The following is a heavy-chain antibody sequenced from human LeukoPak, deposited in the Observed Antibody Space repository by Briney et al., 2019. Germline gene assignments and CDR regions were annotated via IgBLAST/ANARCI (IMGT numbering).Heavy chain of an antibody. V-gene: IGHV3-30-3*01. J-gene: IGHJ6*02. CDR3: ARGGSSSTYYYYGMDV. CDR2: ISYDGSNK. Sequence: GGSLRLSCAASGVIFNNFAFHWVRQAPGKGLEWVAVISYDGSNKYYADSVKGRFTISRDNSKNTLYLQMNSLRAEDTAVYYCARGGSSSTYYYYGMDVWGQGTTVTVSS. CDR1: GVIFNNFA. D-gene: IGHD6-6*01.